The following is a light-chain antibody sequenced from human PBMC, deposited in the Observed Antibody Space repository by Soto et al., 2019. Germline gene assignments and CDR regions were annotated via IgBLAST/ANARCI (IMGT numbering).Light chain of an antibody. Sequence: QSVLTQPPSASGTPGQRVTISCSGSSSNIGSNTVNWYQQLPGTAPNLLIYCNNQRPSGVPDRFSGSTSCTSASLAISGLQSDDEADYYCAAWDDSLNGPVFGGGTKLTVL. J-gene: IGLJ2*01. CDR1: SSNIGSNT. V-gene: IGLV1-44*01. CDR2: CNN. CDR3: AAWDDSLNGPV.